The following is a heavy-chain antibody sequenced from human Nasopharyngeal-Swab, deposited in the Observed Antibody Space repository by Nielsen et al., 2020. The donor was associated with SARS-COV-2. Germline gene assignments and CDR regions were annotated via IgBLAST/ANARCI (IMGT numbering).Heavy chain of an antibody. CDR2: IHHSGST. D-gene: IGHD5-12*01. CDR1: GDSISSYY. CDR3: AASGYEYLSYFDP. J-gene: IGHJ5*02. V-gene: IGHV4-59*01. Sequence: SETLSLTCTVSGDSISSYYWSWIRQPPGKGLEWIGYIHHSGSTNYSPSLKSRVTISIDTSRNQFSLKLTSVTAADTAIYYCAASGYEYLSYFDPWGQGTQVTVSS.